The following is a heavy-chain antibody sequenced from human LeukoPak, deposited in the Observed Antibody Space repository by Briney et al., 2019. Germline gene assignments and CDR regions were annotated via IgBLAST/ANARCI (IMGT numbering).Heavy chain of an antibody. Sequence: PGGSLRLSCAASGFIFSNYWMSWVRQAPGKGLEWVANIKDDGSAKYYVDSVKGRFTISRDNAKNSLFLQMNSLRAEDTAVYYCARGLIWKTTVTTGYWGQGTLVTVSS. CDR1: GFIFSNYW. D-gene: IGHD4-17*01. CDR2: IKDDGSAK. CDR3: ARGLIWKTTVTTGY. V-gene: IGHV3-7*01. J-gene: IGHJ4*02.